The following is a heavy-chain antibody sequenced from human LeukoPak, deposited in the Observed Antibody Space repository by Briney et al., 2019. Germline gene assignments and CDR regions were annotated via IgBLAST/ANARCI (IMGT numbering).Heavy chain of an antibody. CDR2: IYTSGST. CDR1: GGSISSYY. J-gene: IGHJ6*02. V-gene: IGHV4-4*07. Sequence: SETLSLTCTVSGGSISSYYWSWIRQPAGKGLEWIGRIYTSGSTNYNPSLKSRVTMSVDTSKNQFSLKLRSVTAADTAVYYCARDHYCSGGSCYSSYYYYGMDVWGQGTTVTVSS. D-gene: IGHD2-15*01. CDR3: ARDHYCSGGSCYSSYYYYGMDV.